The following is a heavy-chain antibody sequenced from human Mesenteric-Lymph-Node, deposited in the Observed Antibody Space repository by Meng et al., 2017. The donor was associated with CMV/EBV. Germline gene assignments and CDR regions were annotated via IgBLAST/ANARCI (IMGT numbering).Heavy chain of an antibody. V-gene: IGHV3-21*01. Sequence: ETLSLTCAASGFTFSSYSMNWVRRAPGKGLEWVSSISTFTGDIYYADSVKGRFTISRDDAKNSLYLQMNSLRAGDTAVYFCARDLGDGSNYFDYWGQGTLVTVSS. J-gene: IGHJ4*02. CDR3: ARDLGDGSNYFDY. D-gene: IGHD2-21*02. CDR1: GFTFSSYS. CDR2: ISTFTGDI.